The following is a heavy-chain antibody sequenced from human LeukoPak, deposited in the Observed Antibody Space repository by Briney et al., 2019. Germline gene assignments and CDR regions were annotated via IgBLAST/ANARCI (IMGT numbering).Heavy chain of an antibody. CDR1: GFSFSSYG. Sequence: GGSLRLSCAATGFSFSSYGMHWVRQAPGKGLEWVAVISYDGSNKYYADSVKGRFTISRDNSKNTLYLQMNSLRAEDTAVYYCAKDKRVYFDWLLSHFDYWGQGTLVTVSS. CDR3: AKDKRVYFDWLLSHFDY. D-gene: IGHD3-9*01. J-gene: IGHJ4*02. V-gene: IGHV3-30*18. CDR2: ISYDGSNK.